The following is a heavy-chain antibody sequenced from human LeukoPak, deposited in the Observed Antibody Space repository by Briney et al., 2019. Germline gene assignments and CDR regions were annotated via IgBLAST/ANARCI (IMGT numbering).Heavy chain of an antibody. CDR2: ISAYNGNT. CDR1: GYTFTSYG. D-gene: IGHD2-2*01. Sequence: GASVKVSCKASGYTFTSYGISWVRQAPGQGLEWMGWISAYNGNTNYAQKLQGRVTMTTDTSTSTAYMELRSLRAEDTAVYYCAKGTIQYQLLSMFDYWGQGTLVTVSS. V-gene: IGHV1-18*01. J-gene: IGHJ4*02. CDR3: AKGTIQYQLLSMFDY.